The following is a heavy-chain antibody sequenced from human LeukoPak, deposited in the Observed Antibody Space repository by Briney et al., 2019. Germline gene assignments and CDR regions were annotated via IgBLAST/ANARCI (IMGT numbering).Heavy chain of an antibody. D-gene: IGHD4-17*01. CDR2: ISDSGST. V-gene: IGHV4-59*01. CDR1: GGSISSYH. Sequence: SETLSLTCTVSGGSISSYHWSWIRQPPGKGLEWIAYISDSGSTNYNPSLKSRVTISVDTSKNQFSLKLSSVTAADTAVYYCARTTVTTYFDNWGQGTLVTVSS. J-gene: IGHJ4*02. CDR3: ARTTVTTYFDN.